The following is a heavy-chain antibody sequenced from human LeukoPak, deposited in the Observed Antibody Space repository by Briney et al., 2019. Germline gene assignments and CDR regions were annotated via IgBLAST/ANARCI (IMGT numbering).Heavy chain of an antibody. CDR3: ARDRFDDSSGYYYHYYYYMDV. J-gene: IGHJ6*03. D-gene: IGHD3-22*01. Sequence: SETLSLTCAVYGGSFSGYFWSWIRQPPGKGLEWIGEINHSGNTDYNPSLKSRVTISVDTSKNQFSLRLSSVTAADTAVYYCARDRFDDSSGYYYHYYYYMDVWGKGTTVTVSS. CDR2: INHSGNT. V-gene: IGHV4-34*01. CDR1: GGSFSGYF.